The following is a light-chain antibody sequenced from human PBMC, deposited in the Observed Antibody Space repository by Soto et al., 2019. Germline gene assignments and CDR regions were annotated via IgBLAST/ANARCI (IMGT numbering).Light chain of an antibody. Sequence: QSALTQPASVCGSPGQSITISCTGTSSDVGNYNYVSWYQQYPGRVPKLLIYMVSNRPSGFSNRFSGSKSGNTASLTISGLQAEDGADYFCTSPTPGSLYVFGTGTKVTVL. CDR2: MVS. J-gene: IGLJ1*01. V-gene: IGLV2-14*01. CDR3: TSPTPGSLYV. CDR1: SSDVGNYNY.